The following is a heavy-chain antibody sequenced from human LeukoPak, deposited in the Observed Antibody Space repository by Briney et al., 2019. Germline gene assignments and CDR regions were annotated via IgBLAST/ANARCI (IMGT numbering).Heavy chain of an antibody. D-gene: IGHD5-24*01. V-gene: IGHV3-15*01. J-gene: IGHJ4*02. Sequence: GGSLRLSCAASGFTFTNAWMYWVRQAPGKGLEWVARIKSRTDGGTTDYAAPVKGRFTISRDDSKNTLYLEMDSLKTEDTGVFYCATRINRDGYNWAYDHWGQGTLVTVSS. CDR2: IKSRTDGGTT. CDR1: GFTFTNAW. CDR3: ATRINRDGYNWAYDH.